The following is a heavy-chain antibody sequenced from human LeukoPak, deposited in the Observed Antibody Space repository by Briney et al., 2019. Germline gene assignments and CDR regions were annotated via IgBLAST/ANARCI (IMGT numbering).Heavy chain of an antibody. CDR3: SWDHTGKEDI. J-gene: IGHJ3*02. CDR2: INPDGSRT. CDR1: GFIFSSFN. D-gene: IGHD1-26*01. V-gene: IGHV3-74*01. Sequence: GGSLRLSCAASGFIFSSFNIHWVRQAPGKGLVWVSRINPDGSRTDYADSVAGRFTISRDNAKNTLYLQMNSLRVEDTAVYYCSWDHTGKEDIWGQGTMVTVSS.